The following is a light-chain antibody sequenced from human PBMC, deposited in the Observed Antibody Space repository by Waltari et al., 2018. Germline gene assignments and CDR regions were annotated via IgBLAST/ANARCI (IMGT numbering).Light chain of an antibody. V-gene: IGLV2-8*01. J-gene: IGLJ3*02. CDR1: SSDVGGHHY. Sequence: QSALTQPPSASGSPGQSVTISCTGTSSDVGGHHYVSWSQLHPGKAPNLMINEVSTRPAGVPDRCSGSKSGDTAALTGSGLQAEDEDDYYCSECAGRNNWVFGGGTKLTVL. CDR3: SECAGRNNWV. CDR2: EVS.